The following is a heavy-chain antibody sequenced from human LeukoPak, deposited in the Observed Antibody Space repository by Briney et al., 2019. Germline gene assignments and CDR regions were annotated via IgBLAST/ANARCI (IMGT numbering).Heavy chain of an antibody. V-gene: IGHV4-59*01. CDR2: IYSSVST. CDR1: GGSISSYY. J-gene: IGHJ6*02. D-gene: IGHD6-19*01. CDR3: ARGTVAGSYYYYGMDV. Sequence: PSETLSLTCTVSGGSISSYYWSWIPQPPAKRLEWIGYIYSSVSTNYNPSLQSRVTISVETSKNQFSLKLSSVTAADTAVYYCARGTVAGSYYYYGMDVWGQGTTVTVSS.